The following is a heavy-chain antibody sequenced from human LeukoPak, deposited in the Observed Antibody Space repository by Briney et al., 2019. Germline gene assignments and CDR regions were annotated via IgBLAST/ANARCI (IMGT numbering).Heavy chain of an antibody. CDR1: GGTFSSYA. D-gene: IGHD3-10*01. J-gene: IGHJ5*02. CDR2: IIPIFGTA. CDR3: ARDRHHYGSGSYEDWFDP. V-gene: IGHV1-69*05. Sequence: ASVKVSCKASGGTFSSYAISWVRQAPGQGLEWMGGIIPIFGTANYAQKFQGRVTITTDESTSTAYMELSSLRSEDTAVYYCARDRHHYGSGSYEDWFDPWGQGTLVTVSS.